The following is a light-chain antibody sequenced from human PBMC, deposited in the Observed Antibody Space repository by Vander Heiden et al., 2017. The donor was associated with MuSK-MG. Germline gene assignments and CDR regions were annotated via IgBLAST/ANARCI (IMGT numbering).Light chain of an antibody. CDR1: QSISSN. Sequence: EIVLTQSPATLSLSPGERATLSCRASQSISSNLAWYQQKPGQAPRLLIYDASNRATGIPARFSGSGSGTDFTLTISSLEPEDFAVYYCQQRSNWPLTFGGRTKVEIK. J-gene: IGKJ4*01. CDR2: DAS. CDR3: QQRSNWPLT. V-gene: IGKV3-11*01.